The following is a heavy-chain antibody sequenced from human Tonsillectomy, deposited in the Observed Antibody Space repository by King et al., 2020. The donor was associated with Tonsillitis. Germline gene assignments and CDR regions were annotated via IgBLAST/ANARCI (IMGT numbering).Heavy chain of an antibody. V-gene: IGHV4-34*01. CDR2: SNHYGTT. Sequence: VQLQQWCAGLLKPSETLSLTCVGYGGSVSCYYWTWIRQPPGKGLEWIGESNHYGTTNYNQSLKSRVTISVDRSRNKFSLKLTSVTAADTAVYYCARLRLRGTEFDPWGQGTLVTVSS. D-gene: IGHD2-8*01. CDR1: GGSVSCYY. CDR3: ARLRLRGTEFDP. J-gene: IGHJ5*02.